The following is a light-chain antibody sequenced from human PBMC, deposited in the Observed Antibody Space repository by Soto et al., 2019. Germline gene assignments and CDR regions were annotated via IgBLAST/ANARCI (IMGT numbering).Light chain of an antibody. CDR1: QSVSSNY. CDR3: QQYGSSPPT. J-gene: IGKJ1*01. V-gene: IGKV3-20*01. Sequence: TXSLSPGERATLSCRASQSVSSNYLAWYRRKPGQAPRLLIYGASNRATDIPGRFSSSGSGTDVTLTITGLGPEELAVYYCQQYGSSPPTFGPGTRVEIK. CDR2: GAS.